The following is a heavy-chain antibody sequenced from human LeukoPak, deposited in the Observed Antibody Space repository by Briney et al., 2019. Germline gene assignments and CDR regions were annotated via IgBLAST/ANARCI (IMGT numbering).Heavy chain of an antibody. CDR3: ARDHSYYDFWSGYSDY. CDR2: IYTSGST. V-gene: IGHV4-39*07. D-gene: IGHD3-3*01. Sequence: PSETLSLTCTVSGGSISSSSYYWGWIRQPPGKGLEWIGRIYTSGSTNYNPSLKSRVTMSVDTSKNQFSLKLSSVTAADTAVYYCARDHSYYDFWSGYSDYWGQGTLVTVSS. CDR1: GGSISSSSYY. J-gene: IGHJ4*02.